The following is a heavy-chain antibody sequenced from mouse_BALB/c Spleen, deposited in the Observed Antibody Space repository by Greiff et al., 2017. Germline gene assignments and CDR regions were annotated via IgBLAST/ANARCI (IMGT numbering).Heavy chain of an antibody. J-gene: IGHJ2*01. CDR1: GFTFSSYT. CDR3: ARRGLGGNYFDY. V-gene: IGHV5-12-2*01. Sequence: EVKLEESGGGLVQPGGSLKLSCAASGFTFSSYTMSWVRQTPEKRLEWVAYISNGGGSTYYPDTVKGRFTISRDNAKNTLYLQMSSLKSEDTAMYYCARRGLGGNYFDYWGQGTTLTVSS. CDR2: ISNGGGST. D-gene: IGHD4-1*01.